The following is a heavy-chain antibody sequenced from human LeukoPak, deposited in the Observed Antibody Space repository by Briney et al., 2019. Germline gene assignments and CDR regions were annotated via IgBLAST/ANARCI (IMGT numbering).Heavy chain of an antibody. V-gene: IGHV3-30*04. CDR2: ISYDGSNK. CDR3: AKWATGGSKWFDP. J-gene: IGHJ5*02. Sequence: GGSLRLSCAASGFTFSSYAMHWVRQAPGKGLEWVAVISYDGSNKYYADSVKGRFTISRDNSKNTLYLQMNSLRAEDTAVYYCAKWATGGSKWFDPWGQGTLVTVSS. CDR1: GFTFSSYA. D-gene: IGHD1-14*01.